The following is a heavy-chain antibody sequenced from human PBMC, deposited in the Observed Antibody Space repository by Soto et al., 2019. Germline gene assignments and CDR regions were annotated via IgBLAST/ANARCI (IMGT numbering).Heavy chain of an antibody. V-gene: IGHV3-30*18. J-gene: IGHJ1*01. CDR3: AKDDVGYSSGSHFQH. CDR2: ISYDGSNK. CDR1: GFTFSSYG. D-gene: IGHD6-19*01. Sequence: GGSLRLSCAASGFTFSSYGMHWVRQAPGKGLEWVAVISYDGSNKYYADSVKGRFTISRDNSKNTLYLQMNSLRAEDTPVYYCAKDDVGYSSGSHFQHWGQGTLVTVSS.